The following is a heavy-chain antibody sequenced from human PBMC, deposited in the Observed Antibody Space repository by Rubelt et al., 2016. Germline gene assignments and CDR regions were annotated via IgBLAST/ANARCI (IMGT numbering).Heavy chain of an antibody. V-gene: IGHV1-3*01. Sequence: QVQLVQSGAEVKKPGASVKVSCKASGYTFTSYAMHWVRQAPGQRLEWMGWINAGNGNTKYSQKFQGRVTVTRDTAASTAYVGLSSLRSEDTAVYYCARKGYGYGMDVWGQGTTVTVSS. CDR3: ARKGYGYGMDV. CDR1: GYTFTSYA. J-gene: IGHJ6*02. D-gene: IGHD3-16*01. CDR2: INAGNGNT.